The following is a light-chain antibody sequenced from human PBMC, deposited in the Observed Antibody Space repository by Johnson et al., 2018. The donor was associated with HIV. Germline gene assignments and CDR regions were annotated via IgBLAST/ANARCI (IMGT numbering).Light chain of an antibody. CDR2: DNN. CDR1: SSNIGNNY. CDR3: GTWDSSWGV. Sequence: QPVLTQPPSVSAAPGQKVTISCSGSSSNIGNNYVSWYQQLPGTAPKLLIYDNNKRPSGIPDRFSGSKSGTSATLGITGLQTGDEADYYCGTWDSSWGVFGTGTKFTVL. V-gene: IGLV1-51*01. J-gene: IGLJ1*01.